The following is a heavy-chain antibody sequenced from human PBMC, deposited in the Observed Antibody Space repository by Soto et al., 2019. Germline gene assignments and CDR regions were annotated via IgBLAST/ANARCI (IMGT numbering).Heavy chain of an antibody. CDR2: INAGNGNT. CDR3: ARDSGVVVTGDDAFDI. D-gene: IGHD2-21*02. CDR1: GYTFTSYA. V-gene: IGHV1-3*01. J-gene: IGHJ3*02. Sequence: ASVKVSCKASGYTFTSYAMHWVRQAPGQRLEWMGWINAGNGNTKYSQKVQGRVTMTTDTSTSTAYMELRSLRSDDTAVYYCARDSGVVVTGDDAFDIWGQGTMVTVSS.